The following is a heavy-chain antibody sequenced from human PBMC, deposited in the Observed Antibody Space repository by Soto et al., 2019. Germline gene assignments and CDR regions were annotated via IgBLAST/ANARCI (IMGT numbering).Heavy chain of an antibody. J-gene: IGHJ6*03. CDR2: ISSSSYI. Sequence: GGSLRLSCAASGFTFSSYSMNWVRQAPGKGLEWVSSISSSSYIYYADSVKGRFTISRDNAKNSLFLQMNSLRAEDTALYYCAGEDGDTAMVPPYYYYYMDVWGKGTTVTVSS. CDR1: GFTFSSYS. V-gene: IGHV3-21*01. CDR3: AGEDGDTAMVPPYYYYYMDV. D-gene: IGHD5-18*01.